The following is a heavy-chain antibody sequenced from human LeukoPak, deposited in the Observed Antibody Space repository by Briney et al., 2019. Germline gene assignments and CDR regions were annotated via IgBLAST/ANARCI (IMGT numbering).Heavy chain of an antibody. CDR2: IYYSGST. CDR3: ARDDARSGYAWFDP. J-gene: IGHJ5*02. D-gene: IGHD3-3*01. CDR1: GGSISSYY. Sequence: NPSETLSLTCTVSGGSISSYYWSWIRQPPGKGLEWIGYIYYSGSTNYNPSLKSRVTISVDTSKNQFSLKLSSVTAADTAVYYCARDDARSGYAWFDPWGQGTLVTVSS. V-gene: IGHV4-59*01.